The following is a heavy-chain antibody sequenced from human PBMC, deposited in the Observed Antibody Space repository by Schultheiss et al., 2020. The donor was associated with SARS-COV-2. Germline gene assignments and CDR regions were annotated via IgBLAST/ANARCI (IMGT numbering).Heavy chain of an antibody. CDR1: GGSISSDGNY. Sequence: SETLSLTCTVSGGSISSDGNYWTWIRQHPGKGLEWIGYIYYSGSTYYNPSLKSRVTISVDTSKNQFSLKLSSVTAADTAVYYCARDRANIVVVQGGPSFDYWGQGTLVTVSS. V-gene: IGHV4-31*03. D-gene: IGHD2-2*01. CDR3: ARDRANIVVVQGGPSFDY. CDR2: IYYSGST. J-gene: IGHJ4*02.